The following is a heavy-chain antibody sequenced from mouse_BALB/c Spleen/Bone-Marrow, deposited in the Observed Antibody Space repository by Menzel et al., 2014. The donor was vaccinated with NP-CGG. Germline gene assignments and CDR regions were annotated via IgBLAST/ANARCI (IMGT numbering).Heavy chain of an antibody. CDR3: ASQAYLCLDY. CDR2: IWSGGST. Sequence: QVQLKESGPGLVQPSQSLSITCTVSGFSLTSYGVHWVRQPPGKGLEWLGVIWSGGSTDYNAAFISRLSISKDNSKSQVFFKMNSLQANDTAIYYCASQAYLCLDYWGQGTSVTVSS. CDR1: GFSLTSYG. D-gene: IGHD3-2*02. J-gene: IGHJ4*01. V-gene: IGHV2-2*02.